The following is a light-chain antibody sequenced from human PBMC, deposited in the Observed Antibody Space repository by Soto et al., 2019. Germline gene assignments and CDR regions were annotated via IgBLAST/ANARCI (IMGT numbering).Light chain of an antibody. Sequence: EIVMTQSPATLSVSPGERATLSCRASQSVSSKLVWYQRRPGQAPRLLIYGASSRATGIPDRFSGSGSGTDFTLTIGGLEPEDFAVYYCQQYGSSITFGQGTRLEIK. CDR2: GAS. V-gene: IGKV3-20*01. CDR3: QQYGSSIT. J-gene: IGKJ5*01. CDR1: QSVSSK.